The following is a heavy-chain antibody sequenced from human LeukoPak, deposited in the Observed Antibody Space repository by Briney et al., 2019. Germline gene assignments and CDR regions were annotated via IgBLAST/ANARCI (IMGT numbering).Heavy chain of an antibody. D-gene: IGHD3-3*01. CDR1: GYTFTNYG. V-gene: IGHV1-18*01. J-gene: IGHJ5*02. CDR3: ARITYDFWSGYYMPYDP. Sequence: ASVKVSCKASGYTFTNYGISWVRQAPGQGLEWMGWISIYNGNTDYAQKLRGRVTMTTDASTSTAYMELRSLRSNDTAVYYCARITYDFWSGYYMPYDPWGQGTLDTVSS. CDR2: ISIYNGNT.